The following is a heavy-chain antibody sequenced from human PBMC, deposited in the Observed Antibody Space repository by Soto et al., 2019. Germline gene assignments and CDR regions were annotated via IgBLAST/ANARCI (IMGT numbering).Heavy chain of an antibody. D-gene: IGHD6-6*01. J-gene: IGHJ5*02. V-gene: IGHV4-31*03. Sequence: PSETLSLTCTVSGASMSSGGYYLPWIRQSPGKGLEWIGYIYYSGSTYYNPSLESRVAISLDTSRSQFSLTLHSVTAADTAIYYCARDRHNNFFDPWGQGTLVTVSS. CDR2: IYYSGST. CDR3: ARDRHNNFFDP. CDR1: GASMSSGGYY.